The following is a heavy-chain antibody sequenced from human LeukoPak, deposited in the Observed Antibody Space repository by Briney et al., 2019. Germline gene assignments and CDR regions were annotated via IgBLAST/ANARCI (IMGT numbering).Heavy chain of an antibody. Sequence: SETLSLTCTVSGGSISSSSYYWRWIRQPPGKGLEWIGSIYYSGSTYYNPSLKSRVTISVDTSKNQFSLKLSSVTAADTAVYYCARRPGYGSDSTSPAYYFDYWGQGTLVTVSS. J-gene: IGHJ4*02. CDR1: GGSISSSSYY. D-gene: IGHD3-10*01. CDR2: IYYSGST. CDR3: ARRPGYGSDSTSPAYYFDY. V-gene: IGHV4-39*01.